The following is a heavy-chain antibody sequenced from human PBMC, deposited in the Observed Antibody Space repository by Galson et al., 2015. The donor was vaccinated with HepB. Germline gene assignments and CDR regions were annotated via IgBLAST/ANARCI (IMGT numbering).Heavy chain of an antibody. CDR2: TVHGGNNE. CDR1: GFSFSSYG. D-gene: IGHD4-17*01. J-gene: IGHJ4*02. V-gene: IGHV3-33*01. CDR3: AREHGYGDYKTAAY. Sequence: SLRLSCAASGFSFSSYGMHWVRQDPGKGLEWVAVTVHGGNNEYYADSVKGRFTISRDTFKNTLYLQMNSLRAEDTAVYYCAREHGYGDYKTAAYGGQGTLVTVS.